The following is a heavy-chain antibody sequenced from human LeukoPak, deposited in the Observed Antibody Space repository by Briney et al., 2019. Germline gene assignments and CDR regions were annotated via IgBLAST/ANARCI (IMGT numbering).Heavy chain of an antibody. D-gene: IGHD4-11*01. CDR3: AKDPYSNSVTPYYFDY. J-gene: IGHJ4*02. CDR2: ISGSGGST. Sequence: PGGSLRLSCAASGFTFSSYAMSWVRQAPGKGLEWVSAISGSGGSTYYADSVKGRFTISRDNSKNTLYKQMNSLRAEDTAVYYCAKDPYSNSVTPYYFDYWGQGTLVTVSS. V-gene: IGHV3-23*01. CDR1: GFTFSSYA.